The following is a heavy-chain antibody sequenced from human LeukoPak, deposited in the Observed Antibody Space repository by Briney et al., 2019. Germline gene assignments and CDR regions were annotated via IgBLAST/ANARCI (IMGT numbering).Heavy chain of an antibody. J-gene: IGHJ3*02. Sequence: ASVKVSCKASGYTFTSYGISWVRQAPGQGLEWMGWISAYNGNTNYAQKLQGRVTMTTDTSTSTACMEPRSLRSDDTAVYYCARVGGGSYRLGAFDIWGQGTMVTVSS. V-gene: IGHV1-18*01. CDR1: GYTFTSYG. CDR3: ARVGGGSYRLGAFDI. D-gene: IGHD1-26*01. CDR2: ISAYNGNT.